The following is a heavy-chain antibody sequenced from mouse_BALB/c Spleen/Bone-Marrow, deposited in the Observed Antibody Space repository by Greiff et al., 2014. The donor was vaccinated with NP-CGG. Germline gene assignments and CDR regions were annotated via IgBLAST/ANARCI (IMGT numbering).Heavy chain of an antibody. J-gene: IGHJ4*01. D-gene: IGHD2-4*01. CDR3: AREGLRRRAAMDY. Sequence: EVKVEESGGGLVKPGGSLKLPCAASGFTFSSYAMSWVRQSPERRLEWVAEISSGGSYTSYPATVTGRFTISRDNAKNTLYLEMSSLRSEDTAMYYCAREGLRRRAAMDYWGQGTSVTVSS. CDR2: ISSGGSYT. CDR1: GFTFSSYA. V-gene: IGHV5-9-4*01.